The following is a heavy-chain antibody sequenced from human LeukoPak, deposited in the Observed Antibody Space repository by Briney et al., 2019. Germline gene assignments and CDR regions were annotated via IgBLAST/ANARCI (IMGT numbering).Heavy chain of an antibody. J-gene: IGHJ5*02. CDR2: IYYSGST. CDR3: ARLNSPGWFDP. Sequence: PSETLSLTCTVSGGSISSSSYYWGWIRQPPGKGLEWIGNIYYSGSTYYSPSLKSRLTISVDTPKNQFSLKLSSVTAADTAVYYCARLNSPGWFDPWGQGTLVTVSS. V-gene: IGHV4-39*01. CDR1: GGSISSSSYY.